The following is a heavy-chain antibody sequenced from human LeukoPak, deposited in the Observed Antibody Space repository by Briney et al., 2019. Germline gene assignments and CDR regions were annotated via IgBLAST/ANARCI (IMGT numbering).Heavy chain of an antibody. V-gene: IGHV1-69*05. CDR3: ATKGYDSSGYHFDY. D-gene: IGHD3-22*01. CDR1: GGTFSSYA. CDR2: IIPIFGTA. J-gene: IGHJ4*02. Sequence: AASVKVSCKASGGTFSSYAISWVRQAPGQGLEWMGGIIPIFGTANYAQKFQGRVTITTDESTSTAYMELSSLRSEDTAVYYCATKGYDSSGYHFDYWGQGTLVTVSS.